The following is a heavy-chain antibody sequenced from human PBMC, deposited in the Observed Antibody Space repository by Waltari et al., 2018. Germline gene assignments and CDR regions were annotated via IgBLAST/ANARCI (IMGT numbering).Heavy chain of an antibody. J-gene: IGHJ4*02. V-gene: IGHV3-21*02. CDR2: TSGDSRST. D-gene: IGHD3-16*01. CDR3: ARDRRGYFDY. Sequence: EVQLVESGGGLVKPGGSLRLSCDASGFTFSASNMNWFRLAPGKGLEWVSSTSGDSRSTHYADPVNDRFTISSDAAKDSLLLQMNSLRVEDTAIYYCARDRRGYFDYWGQGTLVTVSS. CDR1: GFTFSASN.